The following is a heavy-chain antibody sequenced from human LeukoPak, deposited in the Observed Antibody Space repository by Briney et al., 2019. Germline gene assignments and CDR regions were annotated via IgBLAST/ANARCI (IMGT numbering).Heavy chain of an antibody. CDR1: GGSISSYY. Sequence: SETLSLTCSVSGGSISSYYWSWIRQPPGKGLEWIGCVSYSGATKYSPSLKSRVTISVDTSKNQFSLKLSSVTAADTAVYYCARGNGDYVEYFQHWGQGTLVTVSS. J-gene: IGHJ1*01. V-gene: IGHV4-59*01. CDR3: ARGNGDYVEYFQH. D-gene: IGHD4-17*01. CDR2: VSYSGAT.